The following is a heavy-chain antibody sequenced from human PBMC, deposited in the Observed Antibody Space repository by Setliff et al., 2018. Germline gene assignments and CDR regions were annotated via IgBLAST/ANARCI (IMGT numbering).Heavy chain of an antibody. Sequence: GGSLRLSCAASGFSFTTYTMNWIRQAPGQGLEWVSSIDTSSTWIYYADSVKGRLTISRDNAENSLYLQMNSLRAEDTAVYYCARLRKDYGDYYYFDYWGQGTLVTVSS. D-gene: IGHD4-17*01. CDR3: ARLRKDYGDYYYFDY. J-gene: IGHJ4*02. V-gene: IGHV3-21*01. CDR1: GFSFTTYT. CDR2: IDTSSTWI.